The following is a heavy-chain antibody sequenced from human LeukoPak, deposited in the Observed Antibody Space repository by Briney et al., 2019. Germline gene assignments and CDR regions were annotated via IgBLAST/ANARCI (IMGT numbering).Heavy chain of an antibody. J-gene: IGHJ4*02. Sequence: ASVKVSCKASGYTFTGYYMHWVRQAPGQGLEWMGWINPNSGGTNYAQKFQGWVTMTRDTSISTAYMELSRLRSDDTAVYYCARGGDCSSTSCRILDYWGQGTLVTVSS. CDR2: INPNSGGT. D-gene: IGHD2-2*01. V-gene: IGHV1-2*04. CDR3: ARGGDCSSTSCRILDY. CDR1: GYTFTGYY.